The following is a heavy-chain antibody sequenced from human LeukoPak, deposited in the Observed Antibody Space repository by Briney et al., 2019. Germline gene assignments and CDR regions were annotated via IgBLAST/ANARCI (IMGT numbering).Heavy chain of an antibody. V-gene: IGHV4-34*01. CDR3: ASGSTSHQFDY. CDR2: INHSGST. J-gene: IGHJ4*02. CDR1: GGSFSGYY. D-gene: IGHD2-2*01. Sequence: SETLSLTCAVYGGSFSGYYWSWIRQPPGKGLEWIGEINHSGSTNYNPSLKSRVTISVDTSKNQFSLKLSSVTAADTAVYYCASGSTSHQFDYWGQGTLSPSPQ.